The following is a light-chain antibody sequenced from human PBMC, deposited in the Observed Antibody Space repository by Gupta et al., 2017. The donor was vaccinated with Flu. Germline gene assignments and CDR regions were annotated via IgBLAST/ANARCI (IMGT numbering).Light chain of an antibody. CDR2: DNS. J-gene: IGLJ2*01. CDR3: QVWDGDNDHVL. V-gene: IGLV3-21*02. CDR1: NIGKKS. Sequence: GEKALITGGGNNIGKKSVHWYQRRPGQAPVLVVYDNSDRPPGISERISASTSANAATLTISRVEAGDGADYYCQVWDGDNDHVLFGGGTKLTVL.